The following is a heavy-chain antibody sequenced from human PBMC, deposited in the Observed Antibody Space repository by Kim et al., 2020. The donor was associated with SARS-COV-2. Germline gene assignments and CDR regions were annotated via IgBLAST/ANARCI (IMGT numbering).Heavy chain of an antibody. Sequence: GGSLRLSCAASGFVFSNYDLHWVRQTPGKGLEWVAVIWYDGRNKYYADSVKGRFTISRDNSKNTLYLHMGGLRVEDTAVYYCARHNLDGGSPNYINYNWFDPWGQGTLVTVSS. J-gene: IGHJ5*02. CDR2: IWYDGRNK. V-gene: IGHV3-33*01. CDR3: ARHNLDGGSPNYINYNWFDP. CDR1: GFVFSNYD. D-gene: IGHD3-10*01.